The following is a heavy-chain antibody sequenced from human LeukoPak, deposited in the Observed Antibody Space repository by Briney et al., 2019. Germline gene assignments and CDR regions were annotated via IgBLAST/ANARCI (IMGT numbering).Heavy chain of an antibody. V-gene: IGHV3-23*01. Sequence: GGSLRLSCAASGFTFSSYVMSWVRQAPGKGLEWVSTISGSGGNTYYADSVKGRFTISRDNSKNTLYLQMNSLRAEDTAIYYCAMWTYGSGSYWEGIDYWGQGTLVTVSS. CDR2: ISGSGGNT. J-gene: IGHJ4*02. CDR1: GFTFSSYV. D-gene: IGHD3-10*01. CDR3: AMWTYGSGSYWEGIDY.